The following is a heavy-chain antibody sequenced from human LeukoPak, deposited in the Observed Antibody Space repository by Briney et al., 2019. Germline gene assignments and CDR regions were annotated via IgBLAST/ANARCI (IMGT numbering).Heavy chain of an antibody. J-gene: IGHJ4*02. CDR2: IWYDGSNK. D-gene: IGHD5-24*01. Sequence: PGRSLRLSCAASGFTFSSYGMHWVRQAPGKGLEWVAVIWYDGSNKYYADSVKGRFTISRDNSKNTLYLQMNSLRAEDTAVYYCGWLQKTKVDYWGQGTLVTVSS. CDR1: GFTFSSYG. CDR3: GWLQKTKVDY. V-gene: IGHV3-33*01.